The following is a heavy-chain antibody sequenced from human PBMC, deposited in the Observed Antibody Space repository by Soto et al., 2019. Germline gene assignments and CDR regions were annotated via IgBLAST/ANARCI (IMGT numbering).Heavy chain of an antibody. V-gene: IGHV3-23*01. D-gene: IGHD6-13*01. CDR2: ISGSGGIT. J-gene: IGHJ2*01. Sequence: KGLEWVSDISGSGGITYYADSVKGRFTISRDNSKNTLNLQMNSLRADDTAVFFCPAADGIRASVPVSAFLLNRSSDL. CDR3: PAADGIRASVPVSAFLLNRSSDL.